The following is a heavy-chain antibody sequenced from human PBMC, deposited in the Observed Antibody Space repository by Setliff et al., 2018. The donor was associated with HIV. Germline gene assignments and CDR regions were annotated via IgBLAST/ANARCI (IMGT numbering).Heavy chain of an antibody. Sequence: PGESLKISCQGSGYNFVDYSIAWVRQVPGKGLEWMGIIYPVDSETRYSPSLQGQVTISADKSINTAYLQWTTLKASDSAMYYCARPRGNDYAGSGFDNWGQGTLVTVS. CDR1: GYNFVDYS. CDR2: IYPVDSET. D-gene: IGHD2-2*01. V-gene: IGHV5-51*01. CDR3: ARPRGNDYAGSGFDN. J-gene: IGHJ4*02.